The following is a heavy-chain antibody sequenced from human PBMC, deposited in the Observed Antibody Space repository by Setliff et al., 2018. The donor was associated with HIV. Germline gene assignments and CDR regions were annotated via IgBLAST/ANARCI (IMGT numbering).Heavy chain of an antibody. J-gene: IGHJ3*02. V-gene: IGHV4-34*01. CDR3: ARGPLDSSGYRSDAFDI. CDR1: VGSFSGYY. D-gene: IGHD3-22*01. CDR2: ISHSGRT. Sequence: LSLTCAVYVGSFSGYYWSWIRQPPGKGLEWIGEISHSGRTNYNPSLKSRVTISVDTSKNQFSPKLSSVTAADTAVYYCARGPLDSSGYRSDAFDIWGQGTMVTVSS.